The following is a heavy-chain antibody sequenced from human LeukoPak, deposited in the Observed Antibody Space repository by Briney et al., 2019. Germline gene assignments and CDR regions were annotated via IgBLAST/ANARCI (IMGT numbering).Heavy chain of an antibody. CDR2: INPNSGGT. Sequence: ASVKVSCKASGYIFTDYYIHWVRQAPGQGLEWMGWINPNSGGTNYAQKFQGRVTMTRDTSISTAYMELSRLRSDDTAVYYCARATSGYYDYFDYWGQGTLVTVSS. CDR1: GYIFTDYY. D-gene: IGHD3-22*01. J-gene: IGHJ4*02. V-gene: IGHV1-2*02. CDR3: ARATSGYYDYFDY.